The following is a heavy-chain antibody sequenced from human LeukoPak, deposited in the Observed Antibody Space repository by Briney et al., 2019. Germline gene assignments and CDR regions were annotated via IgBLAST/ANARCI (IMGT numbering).Heavy chain of an antibody. J-gene: IGHJ5*02. D-gene: IGHD3-10*01. Sequence: GESLKISCKGSGYSFTSYWISWVRQMPGKGLEWMGRIDPSDSYTHYSPSFQGHVTISADKSISTAYLQWSSLKASDTAMYYCARGILLWFGERSNWFDPWGQGTLVTVSS. CDR2: IDPSDSYT. CDR1: GYSFTSYW. V-gene: IGHV5-10-1*01. CDR3: ARGILLWFGERSNWFDP.